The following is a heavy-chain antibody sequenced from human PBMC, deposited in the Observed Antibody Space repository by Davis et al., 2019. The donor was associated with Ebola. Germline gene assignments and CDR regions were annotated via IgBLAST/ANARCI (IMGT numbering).Heavy chain of an antibody. CDR2: INSDGSFT. CDR1: GITFRNNW. CDR3: ATDPYGANPQSADY. Sequence: GESLKISCAASGITFRNNWMQWVRQAPGKGLEWVSRINSDGSFTSYADSVKGRFTISRDNAKDTLFLQMNSLRADDTAVYYWATDPYGANPQSADYWGQGSLVTVSS. J-gene: IGHJ4*02. V-gene: IGHV3-74*01. D-gene: IGHD4/OR15-4a*01.